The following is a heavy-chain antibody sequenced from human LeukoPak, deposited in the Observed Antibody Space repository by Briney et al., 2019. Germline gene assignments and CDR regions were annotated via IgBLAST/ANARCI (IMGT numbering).Heavy chain of an antibody. CDR3: TTDRVTMIVVVSVYYFDC. J-gene: IGHJ4*02. V-gene: IGHV3-15*01. Sequence: GGSLRLSCAVSGFTFSNAWMSWVRQAPGKGLEWVGRIKSKTNGETTDYAAPVKGRFTISRDDSKNTLFLQMNSLKTEDTAVYYCTTDRVTMIVVVSVYYFDCWGQGTLVTVSS. CDR1: GFTFSNAW. CDR2: IKSKTNGETT. D-gene: IGHD3-22*01.